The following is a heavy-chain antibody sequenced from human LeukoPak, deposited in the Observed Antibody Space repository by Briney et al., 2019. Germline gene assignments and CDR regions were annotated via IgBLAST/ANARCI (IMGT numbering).Heavy chain of an antibody. D-gene: IGHD3-22*01. J-gene: IGHJ4*02. V-gene: IGHV1-46*01. CDR1: EYTVTSYY. Sequence: SGKASDNAAEYTVTSYYMHSGRQSPGHGLGWLGIINPSGGSTSYAQKFQGRVTMTRDTSTSTVYMELSSLRSEDTAVYYCARGGYYPGGFDYWGQGTLVTVSS. CDR3: ARGGYYPGGFDY. CDR2: INPSGGST.